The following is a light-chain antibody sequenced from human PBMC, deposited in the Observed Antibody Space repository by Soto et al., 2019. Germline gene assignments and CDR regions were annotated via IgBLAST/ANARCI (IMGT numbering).Light chain of an antibody. V-gene: IGLV2-14*01. CDR3: SSYTSSSTILYV. Sequence: QSVLTQPSSVSGSPGQSITISCTGTSSDVGGYNYVSWYQQHPGKAPKLMIYDVSNRPSGVSNRFSGSKSGNTASLTISGLQAEDEADYYCSSYTSSSTILYVFGTGTKVTVX. CDR1: SSDVGGYNY. J-gene: IGLJ1*01. CDR2: DVS.